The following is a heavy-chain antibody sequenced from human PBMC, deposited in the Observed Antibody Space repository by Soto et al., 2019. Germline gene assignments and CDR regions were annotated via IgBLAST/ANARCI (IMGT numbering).Heavy chain of an antibody. D-gene: IGHD3-10*01. CDR3: ARGPTSDKVDY. CDR2: IYDNGKT. J-gene: IGHJ4*02. CDR1: GGPINSAAYY. V-gene: IGHV4-30-4*01. Sequence: SETLSLTCTVSGGPINSAAYYWSWIRQPPGKGLEWIGHIYDNGKTYNNPSLKSQVTMSVDTSKTQFSLNLTSVTATDTAVYYCARGPTSDKVDYWGQGILVTVSS.